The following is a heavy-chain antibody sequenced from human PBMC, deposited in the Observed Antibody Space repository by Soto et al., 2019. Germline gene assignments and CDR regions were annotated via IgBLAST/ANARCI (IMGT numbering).Heavy chain of an antibody. Sequence: GGSLRLSCVASGFTFDDYAMHWVRQAPGKGLEWVSGISFNSGSIGYAESVKGRFTISRDNAKNSLYLQMNSLRAEDTAVYYCARDMELRYTYGMDVWGQGTTVTV. CDR3: ARDMELRYTYGMDV. D-gene: IGHD3-9*01. CDR2: ISFNSGSI. V-gene: IGHV3-9*01. CDR1: GFTFDDYA. J-gene: IGHJ6*02.